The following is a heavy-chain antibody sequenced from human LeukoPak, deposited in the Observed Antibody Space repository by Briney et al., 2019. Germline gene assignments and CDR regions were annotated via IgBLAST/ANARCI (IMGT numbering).Heavy chain of an antibody. CDR1: GFTFSSYW. CDR3: ARVGPYYYDSSGSDLDY. Sequence: GGSLRLSCAASGFTFSSYWMSWVRQAPGKGLEWVANIKQDGSEKYYVDSVKGRFTISRDNAKNSLYLQMNSLRAEDTAVYYCARVGPYYYDSSGSDLDYWGQGTLVTVSS. J-gene: IGHJ4*02. D-gene: IGHD3-22*01. CDR2: IKQDGSEK. V-gene: IGHV3-7*01.